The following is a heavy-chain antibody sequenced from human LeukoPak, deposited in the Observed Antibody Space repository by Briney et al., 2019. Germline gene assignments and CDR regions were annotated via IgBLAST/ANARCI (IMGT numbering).Heavy chain of an antibody. CDR2: ISSGGSYI. D-gene: IGHD3-22*01. Sequence: GGSLRLSCAASGFSFSSYGMNWVRQAPGKGLAWVSSISSGGSYISYADSVKGRFAISRDNAKNSLFLQMNSLRAEDTAVYYCARGGYDSSGYYLPFDYWGQGTLVTVSS. CDR1: GFSFSSYG. CDR3: ARGGYDSSGYYLPFDY. V-gene: IGHV3-21*01. J-gene: IGHJ4*02.